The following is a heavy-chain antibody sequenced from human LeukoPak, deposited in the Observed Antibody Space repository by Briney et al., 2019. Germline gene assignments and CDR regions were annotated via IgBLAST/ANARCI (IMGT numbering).Heavy chain of an antibody. J-gene: IGHJ3*02. CDR2: ISSSSSTI. CDR1: GFTFSSYS. V-gene: IGHV3-48*04. Sequence: GGSLRLSCAASGFTFSSYSMNWVRQAPGKGLEWVSYISSSSSTIYYADSVKGRFTISRDNAKNSLYLQMNSLRAEDTAVYYCARDSTRATGAFDIWGQGAMATVSS. CDR3: ARDSTRATGAFDI.